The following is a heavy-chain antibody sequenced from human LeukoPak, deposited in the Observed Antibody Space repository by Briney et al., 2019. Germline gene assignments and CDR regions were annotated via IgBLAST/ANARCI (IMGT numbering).Heavy chain of an antibody. J-gene: IGHJ5*02. CDR1: GGSFSGYY. V-gene: IGHV4-34*01. D-gene: IGHD2-2*01. CDR2: INHSGST. Sequence: SETLSLTCAVYGGSFSGYYWSWIRQPPGKGLEWIGEINHSGSTNYNPSPKSRVTISVDTSKNQFSLKLSSVTAADTAVYYCARGGDGVCSGTSCSQWNWFDPWGQGTLVTVSS. CDR3: ARGGDGVCSGTSCSQWNWFDP.